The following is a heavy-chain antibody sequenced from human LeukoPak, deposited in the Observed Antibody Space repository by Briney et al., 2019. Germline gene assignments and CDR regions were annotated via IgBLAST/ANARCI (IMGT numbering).Heavy chain of an antibody. J-gene: IGHJ3*02. CDR1: GGTFSSYA. V-gene: IGHV1-69*04. CDR2: IIPILGIA. D-gene: IGHD1-1*01. Sequence: ASVKVSCKASGGTFSSYAISWVRQAPGQGLEWMGRIIPILGIANYAQKFQGRATITADKSTSTAYMELSSLRSEDTAVYYCARVAGTTGGAFDIWGQGTMVTVSS. CDR3: ARVAGTTGGAFDI.